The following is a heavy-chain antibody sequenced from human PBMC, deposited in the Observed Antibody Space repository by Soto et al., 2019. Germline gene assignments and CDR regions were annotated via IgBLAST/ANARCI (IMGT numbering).Heavy chain of an antibody. CDR3: AKSYSSGWPPLYYFAY. J-gene: IGHJ4*02. V-gene: IGHV3-23*01. Sequence: PGGSLRLSCAASGFTFSSYAMSWVRQAPGKGLEWVSAISGSGGSTYYADSVKGRFTISRDNSKNTLYLQMNSLRAEDTAVYYCAKSYSSGWPPLYYFAYWGQGTLVTVSS. CDR1: GFTFSSYA. D-gene: IGHD6-19*01. CDR2: ISGSGGST.